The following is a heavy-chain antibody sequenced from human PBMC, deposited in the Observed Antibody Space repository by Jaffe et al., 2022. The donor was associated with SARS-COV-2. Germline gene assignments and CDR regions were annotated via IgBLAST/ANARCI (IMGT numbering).Heavy chain of an antibody. D-gene: IGHD2-15*01. CDR3: ANIGDTAMVTGPYRGYCSGGSCYV. CDR1: GFTFSSYA. V-gene: IGHV3-23*01. CDR2: ISGSGGST. Sequence: EVQLLESGGGLVQPGGSLRLSCAASGFTFSSYAMSWVRQAPGKGLEWVSAISGSGGSTYYADSVKGRFTISRDNSKNTLYLQMNSLRAEDTAVYYCANIGDTAMVTGPYRGYCSGGSCYVWGQGTLVTVSS. J-gene: IGHJ4*02.